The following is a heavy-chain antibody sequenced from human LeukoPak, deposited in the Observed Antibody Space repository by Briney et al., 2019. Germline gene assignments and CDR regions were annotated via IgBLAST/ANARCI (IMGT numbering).Heavy chain of an antibody. CDR2: MSSSGDSI. Sequence: GGSLRLFCAASGFTFSTYTINWVRQAPGKGLQWVSSMSSSGDSIHPADSVKGRFSISRDSANNSLYLQMNSLGAEDTAVYYCASSGYDLDWYFDLWGRGTLVTVSS. CDR1: GFTFSTYT. J-gene: IGHJ2*01. CDR3: ASSGYDLDWYFDL. V-gene: IGHV3-21*01. D-gene: IGHD5-12*01.